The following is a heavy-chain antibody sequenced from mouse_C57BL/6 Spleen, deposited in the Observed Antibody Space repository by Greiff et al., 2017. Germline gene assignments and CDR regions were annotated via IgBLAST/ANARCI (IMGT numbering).Heavy chain of an antibody. J-gene: IGHJ2*01. Sequence: QVQLQQSGPELVKPGASVKISCKASGYSFTSYYIHWVKQRPGQGLEWIGWIYPGSGNTKYNEKFKGKATLTADTSSSPAYMQLSSLTSEDSAVYCGARGGLGFDYWGQGTTLTVSS. D-gene: IGHD4-1*01. CDR2: IYPGSGNT. V-gene: IGHV1-66*01. CDR3: ARGGLGFDY. CDR1: GYSFTSYY.